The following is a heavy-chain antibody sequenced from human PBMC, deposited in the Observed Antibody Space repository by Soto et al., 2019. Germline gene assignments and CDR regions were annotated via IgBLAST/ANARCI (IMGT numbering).Heavy chain of an antibody. V-gene: IGHV1-69*01. CDR3: ARDKDIVVVVAAVAFDI. D-gene: IGHD2-15*01. CDR1: GGTFSSYA. Sequence: QVQLVQSGAEVKKPGSSVKVSCKASGGTFSSYAISWVRQAPGQGLEWMGGIIPIFGTANYAQKFQGRVKITADDSTSTAYMELSSLRTEYTAVYYCARDKDIVVVVAAVAFDIWGQGTIVTVSS. CDR2: IIPIFGTA. J-gene: IGHJ3*02.